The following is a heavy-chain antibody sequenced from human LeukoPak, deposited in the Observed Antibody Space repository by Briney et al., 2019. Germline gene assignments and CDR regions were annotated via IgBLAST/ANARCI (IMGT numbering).Heavy chain of an antibody. V-gene: IGHV3-48*03. CDR1: GFTFSSYE. Sequence: GGSLRLSCAASGFTFSSYEMNWVRQAPGKGLEWVSYISSSGYTVYYADSVKGRFTMSRDNAKNSLYLQMNSLRAEDTAVYYCVRDASTTVNWGRGTLVTVSS. J-gene: IGHJ4*02. CDR2: ISSSGYTV. D-gene: IGHD2-2*01. CDR3: VRDASTTVN.